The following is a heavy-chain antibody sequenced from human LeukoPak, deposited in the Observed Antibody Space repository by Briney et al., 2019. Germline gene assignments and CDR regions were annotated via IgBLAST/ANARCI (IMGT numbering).Heavy chain of an antibody. CDR2: IYTSGST. Sequence: SETLSLTCTVSGGSMSSYYWSWIRQPPGKGLEWIGYIYTSGSTNYNPSLKSRVTISVDTSKNQFSLKLSSVTAADTAVYYCARGSGYYSEFFDYWGQGTLVTVSS. CDR1: GGSMSSYY. D-gene: IGHD3-22*01. V-gene: IGHV4-4*09. CDR3: ARGSGYYSEFFDY. J-gene: IGHJ4*02.